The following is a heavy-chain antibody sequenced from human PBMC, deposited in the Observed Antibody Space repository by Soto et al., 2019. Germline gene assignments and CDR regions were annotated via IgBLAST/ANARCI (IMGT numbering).Heavy chain of an antibody. D-gene: IGHD6-6*01. CDR1: GYTFTSYA. Sequence: QVPLVQSGAEVKKPGASVKVSCKASGYTFTSYAMHWVRQAPGQRLEWMGWINAGNGNTKYSQKFQGRVTITRDTSASTAYMELSSVTSEDTAVSYCARIDDSSSGFDPWGPGSLVTDSS. CDR2: INAGNGNT. V-gene: IGHV1-3*01. J-gene: IGHJ5*02. CDR3: ARIDDSSSGFDP.